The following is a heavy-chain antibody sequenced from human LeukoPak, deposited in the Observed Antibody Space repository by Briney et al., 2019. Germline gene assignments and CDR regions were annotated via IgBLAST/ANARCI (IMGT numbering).Heavy chain of an antibody. V-gene: IGHV5-51*01. J-gene: IGHJ4*02. CDR2: IYPGDSDT. CDR1: GYSFTSYW. Sequence: GESLKISCKGSGYSFTSYWIGWVRQMPGKGLEWMGIIYPGDSDTRCSPSFQGQVTISADKSISTAYLQWSSLKASDTAMYYCARHGPYYDYVWGSYRYHPSDYWGQGTLVTVSS. D-gene: IGHD3-16*02. CDR3: ARHGPYYDYVWGSYRYHPSDY.